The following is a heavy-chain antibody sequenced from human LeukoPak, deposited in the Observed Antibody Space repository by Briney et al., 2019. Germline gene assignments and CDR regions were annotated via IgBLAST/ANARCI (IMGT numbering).Heavy chain of an antibody. J-gene: IGHJ4*02. Sequence: ASVKVSCKASGYTFTGYYMHWVRQAPGQGLEWMGIINPSGGSTTYAQEFQGRVTMTRDTSTSTVYMELSSLRSEDTAVYYCARDLSGNKYGHLDYWGQGTLVTVSS. D-gene: IGHD1-26*01. CDR3: ARDLSGNKYGHLDY. V-gene: IGHV1-46*01. CDR2: INPSGGST. CDR1: GYTFTGYY.